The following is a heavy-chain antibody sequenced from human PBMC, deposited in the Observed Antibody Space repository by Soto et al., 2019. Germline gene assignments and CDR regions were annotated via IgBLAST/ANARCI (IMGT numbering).Heavy chain of an antibody. CDR2: IMPIIGTA. J-gene: IGHJ4*02. CDR1: GGTLSSNV. Sequence: QVKLVQSGAEGKKPGSSWKVSCKASGGTLSSNVFNWVRQAPGQGLEWRGGIMPIIGTANYAQKFQGRVTITADESTSTAYMELISLRSEDSAVYYCARDLEFRDGNISHLDYWGQGTLVTVSS. D-gene: IGHD3-10*01. CDR3: ARDLEFRDGNISHLDY. V-gene: IGHV1-69*19.